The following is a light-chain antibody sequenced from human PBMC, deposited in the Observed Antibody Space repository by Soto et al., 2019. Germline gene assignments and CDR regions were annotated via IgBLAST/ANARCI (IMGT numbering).Light chain of an antibody. CDR3: LLAYSGEVL. V-gene: IGLV7-46*01. Sequence: QAVVTQEPSLTVSPGGPVTLPCGSRTGAVTTTHYPYWFHQKPGQVPTTLIYDTDNKHYWKPARFSGSLLGGKAALTLSGAQAEYEADYYCLLAYSGEVLFGLGTKLTVL. CDR1: TGAVTTTHY. J-gene: IGLJ2*01. CDR2: DTD.